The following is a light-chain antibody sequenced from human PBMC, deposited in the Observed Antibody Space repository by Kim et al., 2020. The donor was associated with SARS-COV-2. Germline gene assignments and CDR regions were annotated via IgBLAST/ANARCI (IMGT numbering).Light chain of an antibody. CDR2: GAS. CDR1: QSVSSK. Sequence: EIVMTQSPATLSVSPGERATLSCRASQSVSSKLAWYQQKPGQAPRLLIYGASTRATGIPARFSGSGSGTEFTLTFTSLQSEDFAVYYCQQYNKWPRTFGQGTKVDIK. J-gene: IGKJ1*01. CDR3: QQYNKWPRT. V-gene: IGKV3-15*01.